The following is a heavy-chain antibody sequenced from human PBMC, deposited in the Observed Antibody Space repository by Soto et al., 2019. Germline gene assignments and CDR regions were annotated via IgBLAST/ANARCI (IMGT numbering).Heavy chain of an antibody. D-gene: IGHD6-25*01. CDR2: IDWDDDK. CDR1: GFSLSTSGMC. CDR3: ARTNRYRSGGYGGSGWFDP. J-gene: IGHJ5*02. Sequence: SGPTLVNPTQTLTLTCTFSGFSLSTSGMCVSWIRQPPGKALEWLARIDWDDDKYYSTSLKTRLTISKDTSKNQVVLTMTNMAPGNTATFYCARTNRYRSGGYGGSGWFDPGGQGTQVPVSS. V-gene: IGHV2-70*11.